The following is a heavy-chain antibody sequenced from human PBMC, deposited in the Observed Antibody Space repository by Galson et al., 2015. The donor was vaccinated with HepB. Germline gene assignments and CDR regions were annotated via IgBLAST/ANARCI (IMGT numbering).Heavy chain of an antibody. Sequence: SLRLSCAASGFTFSSYSMNWVRQAPGKGLEWVSYISSSSSTIYYADSVKGRFTISRDNAKNSLYLQMNSLRAEDTVVYYCAREIGGYYYYYGMDVWGQGTTVTVSS. J-gene: IGHJ6*02. CDR2: ISSSSSTI. D-gene: IGHD2/OR15-2a*01. CDR3: AREIGGYYYYYGMDV. V-gene: IGHV3-48*01. CDR1: GFTFSSYS.